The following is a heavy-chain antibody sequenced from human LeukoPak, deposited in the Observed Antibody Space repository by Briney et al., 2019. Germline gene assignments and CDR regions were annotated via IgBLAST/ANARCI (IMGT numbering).Heavy chain of an antibody. J-gene: IGHJ6*02. V-gene: IGHV4-38-2*02. CDR3: ARDWGTAAAGKYYYYYGMDV. Sequence: SETLSLTCTVSGDSISSGNYWGWIRQPPGKGLEWIGSIYYSGSTYYNPSLKSRVTISVDTSKNQFSLKLSSVTAADTAVYYCARDWGTAAAGKYYYYYGMDVWGQGTTVTVSS. CDR2: IYYSGST. CDR1: GDSISSGNY. D-gene: IGHD6-13*01.